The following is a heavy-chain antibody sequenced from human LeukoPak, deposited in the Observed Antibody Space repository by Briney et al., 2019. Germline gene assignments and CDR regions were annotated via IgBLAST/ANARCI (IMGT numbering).Heavy chain of an antibody. J-gene: IGHJ3*02. V-gene: IGHV4-34*01. CDR1: GGSFSGYY. CDR3: ARGRLSMTVVDAFDI. Sequence: SESLSLTCAVYGGSFSGYYWRWLRQPPGKGLEWIGAIYHSGSTKFNPSLNSRVTISVHPSKNQSALKLSSVTAADTAVYYCARGRLSMTVVDAFDIWGQGTMVTVSS. CDR2: IYHSGST. D-gene: IGHD3-22*01.